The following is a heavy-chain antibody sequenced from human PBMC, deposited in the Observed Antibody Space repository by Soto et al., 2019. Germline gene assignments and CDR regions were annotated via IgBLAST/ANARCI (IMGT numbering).Heavy chain of an antibody. V-gene: IGHV1-58*01. J-gene: IGHJ6*02. Sequence: SVKVSCKASGFTFTSSAVQWVRQARGQRLEWIGWIVVGSGNTNYAQKFQERVTITRDMSTSTAYMELSSLRSEDTAVYYCAAAPWHEIDSYYYGMDVWGQGTTVTVSS. CDR3: AAAPWHEIDSYYYGMDV. CDR2: IVVGSGNT. CDR1: GFTFTSSA.